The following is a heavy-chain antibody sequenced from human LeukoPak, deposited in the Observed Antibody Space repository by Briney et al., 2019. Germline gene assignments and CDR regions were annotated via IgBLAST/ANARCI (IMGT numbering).Heavy chain of an antibody. J-gene: IGHJ4*02. CDR3: ARDPYGDGGIDY. V-gene: IGHV3-33*08. CDR2: IWYDGSNK. Sequence: GGSLRLSCAASGFTFSSYGMHWVRQAPGKGLEWVAVIWYDGSNKYYADSVKGRFTVSRDNAKNSLFLQMNSLRDEGTAVYYCARDPYGDGGIDYWGQGTLVTVSS. CDR1: GFTFSSYG. D-gene: IGHD4-17*01.